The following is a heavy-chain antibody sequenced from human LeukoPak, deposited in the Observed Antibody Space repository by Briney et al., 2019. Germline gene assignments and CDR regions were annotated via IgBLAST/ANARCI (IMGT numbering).Heavy chain of an antibody. D-gene: IGHD3-3*01. V-gene: IGHV4-59*01. CDR1: NGSISSYY. CDR3: ARGPIFGVVYNWFDP. Sequence: SETLSLTCTVSNGSISSYYWSWIRQPPGKGLEWIGYILYSEGTNYNPSLKSRVSISVDTSKNQLSLKLTSVTAADTAVYYCARGPIFGVVYNWFDPWGQGTLVTVSS. CDR2: ILYSEGT. J-gene: IGHJ5*02.